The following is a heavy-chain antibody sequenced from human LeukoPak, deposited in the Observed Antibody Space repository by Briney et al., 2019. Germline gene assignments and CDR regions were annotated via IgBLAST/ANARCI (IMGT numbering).Heavy chain of an antibody. J-gene: IGHJ3*02. D-gene: IGHD3-10*01. CDR2: IYYSGST. CDR1: GGSISSGGYY. CDR3: ARGPDYYGSGGVAFDI. Sequence: SGTLSLTCTVSGGSISSGGYYWSWIRQHPGKGLEWIGYIYYSGSTYYNPSLKSRVTISVDTSKNQFSLKLSSVTAADTAVYYCARGPDYYGSGGVAFDIWGQGTMVTVSS. V-gene: IGHV4-61*08.